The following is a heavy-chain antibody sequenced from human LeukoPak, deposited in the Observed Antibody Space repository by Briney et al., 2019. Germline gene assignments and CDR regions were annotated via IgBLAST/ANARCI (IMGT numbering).Heavy chain of an antibody. J-gene: IGHJ5*02. V-gene: IGHV4-59*01. CDR1: GGSLSSYY. Sequence: SETLSLTCAVSGGSLSSYYWSWVRQPPGKGLEWIGYIYYSGSTNYNPSLKSRVTISVDTSKNKFLLKLSSVTAADTAVYYCARATPGVFGWFDPWGQGTLVTVSS. D-gene: IGHD2-8*01. CDR3: ARATPGVFGWFDP. CDR2: IYYSGST.